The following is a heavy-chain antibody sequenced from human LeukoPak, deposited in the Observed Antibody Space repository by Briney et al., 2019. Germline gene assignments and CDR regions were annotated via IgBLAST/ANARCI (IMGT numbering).Heavy chain of an antibody. CDR3: ARETSSRCSGGSCYLGGLDY. J-gene: IGHJ4*02. D-gene: IGHD2-15*01. CDR2: IYSGGST. CDR1: GFTVSRNY. V-gene: IGHV3-53*01. Sequence: GGSLRLSCAASGFTVSRNYMSWVRQAPGKGLEWVAVIYSGGSTYYADSVKGRFTISRDNSKNTLYLQMNNLRADDAAVYYCARETSSRCSGGSCYLGGLDYWGQGTLVTVSS.